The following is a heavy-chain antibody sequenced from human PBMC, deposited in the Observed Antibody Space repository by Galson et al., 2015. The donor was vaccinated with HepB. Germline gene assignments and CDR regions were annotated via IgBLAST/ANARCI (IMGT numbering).Heavy chain of an antibody. D-gene: IGHD1-26*01. CDR3: ARVLSGSYYGLVTY. J-gene: IGHJ4*02. V-gene: IGHV4-31*03. CDR1: GGSISSDGYY. CDR2: IYYSGST. Sequence: TLSLTCTVSGGSISSDGYYWSWIRQHPGKGLGWIGYIYYSGSTYYNPSLKSRVTISLDTSKNQFSLKLSSVTAADTAVYYCARVLSGSYYGLVTYRGQGTLVTVSS.